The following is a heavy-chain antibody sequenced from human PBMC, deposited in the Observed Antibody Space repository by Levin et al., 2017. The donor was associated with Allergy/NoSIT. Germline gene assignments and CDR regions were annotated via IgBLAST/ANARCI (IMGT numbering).Heavy chain of an antibody. CDR3: ARATLYSGYCCFDPWGQPSCKPRCSLPVPGEVTISADKSIATAYVHWRTMKTSDTAMYYCARATLYSGYCWFDH. J-gene: IGHJ5*02. CDR2: IDPADSDT. Sequence: GESLKISCKGSGYTFTTYWIGWVRQMPGKGLEWMGLIDPADSDTRYSPSFQGQVTISADKSINTAYLQWSTLKTSDTAMYYCARATLYSGYCCFDPWGQPSCKPRCSLPVPGEVTISADKSIATAYVHWRTMKTSDTAMYYCARATLYSGYCWFDHWGQGTLVTVSS. D-gene: IGHD5-12*01. V-gene: IGHV5-51*01. CDR1: GYTFTTYW.